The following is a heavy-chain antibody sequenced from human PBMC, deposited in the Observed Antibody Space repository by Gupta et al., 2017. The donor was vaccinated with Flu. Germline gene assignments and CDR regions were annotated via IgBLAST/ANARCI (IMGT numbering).Heavy chain of an antibody. CDR3: ARRPLLHLDWRKYYFDY. Sequence: QVQLQQWGAGLLKPSATLSLTCAVYGGSSSVYSWRWIRQPPGTGLEWIGDINHTGSTNYNPSLKGRVTMSVDTSKNQFSLKLTYVTAADTAVYFCARRPLLHLDWRKYYFDYWGQGTLVTVSS. V-gene: IGHV4-34*01. J-gene: IGHJ4*02. D-gene: IGHD3-9*01. CDR1: GGSSSVYS. CDR2: INHTGST.